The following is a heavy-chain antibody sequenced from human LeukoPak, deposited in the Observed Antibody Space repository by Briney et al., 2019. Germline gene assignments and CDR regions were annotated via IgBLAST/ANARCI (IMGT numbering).Heavy chain of an antibody. CDR2: INPNSGGT. CDR1: GYTFTGYY. V-gene: IGHV1-2*02. CDR3: ARDRVDNMDV. Sequence: ASVKVSCKASGYTFTGYYMRWVRQAPGQGLEWMGWINPNSGGTNYAQKFQGRVTMTRDTSISTAYMELSSLRSEDTAVYYCARDRVDNMDVWGKGTTVTISS. J-gene: IGHJ6*03. D-gene: IGHD3-10*01.